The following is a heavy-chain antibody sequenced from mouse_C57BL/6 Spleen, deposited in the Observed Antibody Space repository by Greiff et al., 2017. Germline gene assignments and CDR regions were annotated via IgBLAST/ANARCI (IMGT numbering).Heavy chain of an antibody. CDR3: ARDYCGSSYWYFDV. J-gene: IGHJ1*03. V-gene: IGHV1-53*01. Sequence: QVQLQQPGTELVKPGASVKLSCKASGYTFTSYWMHWVKQWPGQGLEWIGNINPSNGGSNYNEKFKSKATLTVDQSSSTAYMQLSSLTSEYSAVYYCARDYCGSSYWYFDVWGTGTTVTVSA. CDR1: GYTFTSYW. CDR2: INPSNGGS. D-gene: IGHD1-1*01.